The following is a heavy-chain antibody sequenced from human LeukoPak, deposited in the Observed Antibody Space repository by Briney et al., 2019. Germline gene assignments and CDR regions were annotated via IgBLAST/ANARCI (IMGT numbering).Heavy chain of an antibody. CDR2: INHSGST. V-gene: IGHV4-34*01. J-gene: IGHJ6*02. Sequence: PSETLSLTCAVYGGSFSGYYWSWIRQPPGKGLEWIGEINHSGSTNYNPSLKSRVTISVDTSKNQFSLKLSSVTAADTAVYYCASARICSSTSCYHYYYGMDVWGQGTTVTVSS. CDR1: GGSFSGYY. D-gene: IGHD2-2*01. CDR3: ASARICSSTSCYHYYYGMDV.